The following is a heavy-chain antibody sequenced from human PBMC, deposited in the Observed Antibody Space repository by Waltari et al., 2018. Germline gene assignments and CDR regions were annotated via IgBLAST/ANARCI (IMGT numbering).Heavy chain of an antibody. D-gene: IGHD1-26*01. CDR1: GFTFRHYG. V-gene: IGHV3-23*04. CDR3: AKSTGSYYEVFDY. J-gene: IGHJ4*02. Sequence: EVRLVVLRGGLVHPGGSLPRSCAAFGFTFRHYGMSCVRQVPGKGLECVSTISGIGGTTFYADSVKGRFTMSKDNSKNTLFLQMNSLRFDDTAEYYCAKSTGSYYEVFDYWGRGTLVTVSS. CDR2: ISGIGGTT.